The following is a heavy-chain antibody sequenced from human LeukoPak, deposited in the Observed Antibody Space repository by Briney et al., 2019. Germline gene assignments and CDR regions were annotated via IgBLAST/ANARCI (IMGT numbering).Heavy chain of an antibody. CDR2: IYSGGSI. CDR1: GFTVSSNY. J-gene: IGHJ3*02. D-gene: IGHD2-21*02. Sequence: GGSLRLSCAASGFTVSSNYMSWVRQAPGKGLEWVSVIYSGGSIYYADSVKGRFTISRDNSKNTLYLQMNSLRAEDTAVYYCATHIVVVTGWVAAFDIWGQGTMVTVSS. V-gene: IGHV3-66*01. CDR3: ATHIVVVTGWVAAFDI.